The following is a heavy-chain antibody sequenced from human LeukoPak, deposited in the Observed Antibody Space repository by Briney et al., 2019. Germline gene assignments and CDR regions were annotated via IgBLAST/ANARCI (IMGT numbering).Heavy chain of an antibody. CDR2: ISAYNGNT. J-gene: IGHJ4*02. CDR1: GYTFASYG. D-gene: IGHD6-6*01. Sequence: ASGKVSCKASGYTFASYGISWVRQAPGQGLEWMGWISAYNGNTNYAQKLQGRVTMTTDTSTSTAYMELRSMRSDATAVYYCARGRASIAARPLDYWGQGTLVTVSS. V-gene: IGHV1-18*01. CDR3: ARGRASIAARPLDY.